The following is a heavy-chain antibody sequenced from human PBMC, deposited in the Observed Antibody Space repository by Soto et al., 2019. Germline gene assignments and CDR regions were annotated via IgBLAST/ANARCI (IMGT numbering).Heavy chain of an antibody. CDR1: GDSCKNYA. CDR3: ARDERPVSGVVTIDH. J-gene: IGHJ4*02. CDR2: TNEGSGNT. Sequence: ASVKVSCKATGDSCKNYAVHWVRQAPGQRLEWMGFTNEGSGNTRFSQKFQGRISITRDTSASTVYLDLSSLTSEDTATYYCARDERPVSGVVTIDHWAPGTLATVSS. V-gene: IGHV1-3*01. D-gene: IGHD3-3*01.